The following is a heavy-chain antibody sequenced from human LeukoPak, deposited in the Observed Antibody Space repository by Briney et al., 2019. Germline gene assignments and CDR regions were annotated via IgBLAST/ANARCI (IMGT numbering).Heavy chain of an antibody. CDR2: IYYSGST. Sequence: SETLSLTCTVSGGSISSYYWSWIRQPPGKGLEWIGYIYYSGSTNYNPSLKSRVTISVDTSKNQFSLKLSSVTAADTAVYYCAIESLVAAATGAFDIWGQGTMVTVSS. D-gene: IGHD2-2*01. J-gene: IGHJ3*02. CDR1: GGSISSYY. CDR3: AIESLVAAATGAFDI. V-gene: IGHV4-59*01.